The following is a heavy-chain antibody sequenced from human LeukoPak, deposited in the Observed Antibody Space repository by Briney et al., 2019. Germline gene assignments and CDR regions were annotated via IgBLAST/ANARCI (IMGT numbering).Heavy chain of an antibody. Sequence: SETLSLTCTVSGGSISSYYWSWIRQPPGKGLEWIGSIYYSGSTYYNPSPKSRVTISVDTSKNQFSLKLSSVTAADTAVYYCARDNIYFDYWGQGTLVTVSS. V-gene: IGHV4-59*01. CDR3: ARDNIYFDY. J-gene: IGHJ4*02. CDR2: IYYSGST. D-gene: IGHD2/OR15-2a*01. CDR1: GGSISSYY.